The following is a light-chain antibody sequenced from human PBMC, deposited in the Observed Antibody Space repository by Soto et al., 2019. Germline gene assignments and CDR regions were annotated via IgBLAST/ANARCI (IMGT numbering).Light chain of an antibody. Sequence: QSVLTQPPSVSAAPGQKVTISCSGSSSNIGNNYVSWYQQLPGTAPKLLIYGNNKRPSGIPDRFSGSKSGTSATLGITGLQTGDEADYYCGTWDSSLSAGGYVFGTGTKVTVL. CDR3: GTWDSSLSAGGYV. CDR2: GNN. J-gene: IGLJ1*01. CDR1: SSNIGNNY. V-gene: IGLV1-51*01.